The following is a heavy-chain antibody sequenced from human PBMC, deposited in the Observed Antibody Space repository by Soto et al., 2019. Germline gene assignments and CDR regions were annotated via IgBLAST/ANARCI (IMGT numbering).Heavy chain of an antibody. J-gene: IGHJ6*02. CDR3: ARSIRGPRRFNGMDV. V-gene: IGHV2-70*13. D-gene: IGHD1-20*01. Sequence: GSGPTLVNPTENLTLTCTFSGFSLTSPGMCVSWIHQPPGKALEWLALIERDDDDKYYSTSLKTRLTISKDTRKNQVVLTMANMDPADTGTYYCARSIRGPRRFNGMDVWGQGTTVTAP. CDR1: GFSLTSPGMC. CDR2: IERDDDDK.